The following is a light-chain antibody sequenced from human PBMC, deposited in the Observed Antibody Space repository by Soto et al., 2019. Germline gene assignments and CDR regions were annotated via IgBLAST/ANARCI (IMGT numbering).Light chain of an antibody. Sequence: VMTQSPATLSVSPGESATLFCRASQSINSNLAWYQQKPGQAPRLLIYGASTRATGIPARFSGSESGTEFTLTISSLQSEDFAVYYCQQYNNWPPVFGGGTKVDIK. CDR1: QSINSN. J-gene: IGKJ4*01. CDR2: GAS. CDR3: QQYNNWPPV. V-gene: IGKV3-15*01.